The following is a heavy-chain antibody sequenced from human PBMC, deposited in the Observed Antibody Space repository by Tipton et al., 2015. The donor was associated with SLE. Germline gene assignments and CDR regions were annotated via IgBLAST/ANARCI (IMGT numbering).Heavy chain of an antibody. CDR3: ARAPGLDRDYYYYYYMDV. D-gene: IGHD3/OR15-3a*01. CDR2: IYTSGST. J-gene: IGHJ6*03. CDR1: GGSISSGTDY. V-gene: IGHV4-61*02. Sequence: TLSLTCTVSGGSISSGTDYWTWIRQPAGKGLEWIGRIYTSGSTSYDPALKSRVTISLDMSKNQFSLRLTSVTAADTAVYYCARAPGLDRDYYYYYYMDVWGKGTTVTVSS.